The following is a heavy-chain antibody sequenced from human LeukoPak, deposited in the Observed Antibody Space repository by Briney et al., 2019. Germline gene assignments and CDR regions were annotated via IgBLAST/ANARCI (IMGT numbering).Heavy chain of an antibody. Sequence: ASVKVSCKASGYTFTGYYMHWVRQAPGQGLEWMGWINPNSGGTNYAQKFRGRVTMTRDTSISTAYMELSRLRSDDTAVYYCARDKRELAAPRQPNWFDPWGQGTLVTVSS. CDR3: ARDKRELAAPRQPNWFDP. V-gene: IGHV1-2*02. CDR1: GYTFTGYY. CDR2: INPNSGGT. D-gene: IGHD3-3*02. J-gene: IGHJ5*02.